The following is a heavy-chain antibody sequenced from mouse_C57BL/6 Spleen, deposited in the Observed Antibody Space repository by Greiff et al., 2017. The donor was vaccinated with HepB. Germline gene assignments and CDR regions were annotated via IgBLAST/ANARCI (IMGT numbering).Heavy chain of an antibody. J-gene: IGHJ3*01. CDR3: AREETGTGAFDY. D-gene: IGHD4-1*01. CDR1: GFTFSSYA. Sequence: EVKLVESGGGLVKPGGSLKLSCAASGFTFSSYAMSWVRQTPEKRLEWVATISDGGSYTYYPDNVKGRFTISRDNAKNNLYLQMSHLKSEDTAMYYCAREETGTGAFDYWGQGTLVTVSA. V-gene: IGHV5-4*01. CDR2: ISDGGSYT.